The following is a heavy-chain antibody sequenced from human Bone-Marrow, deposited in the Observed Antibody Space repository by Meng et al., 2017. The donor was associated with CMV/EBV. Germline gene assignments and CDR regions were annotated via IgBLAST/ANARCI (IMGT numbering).Heavy chain of an antibody. D-gene: IGHD6-6*01. CDR3: ARDGWEQLVRKDLYYYYYGMAV. CDR2: INPNSGGT. V-gene: IGHV1-2*02. CDR1: GYTFTGYY. Sequence: ASVKVSCKASGYTFTGYYMHWVRQAPGQGLEWMGWINPNSGGTNYAQKFQGRVTMTRDTSISTAYMELSRLRSDDTSVYYCARDGWEQLVRKDLYYYYYGMAVWGQGTRVPFSS. J-gene: IGHJ6*02.